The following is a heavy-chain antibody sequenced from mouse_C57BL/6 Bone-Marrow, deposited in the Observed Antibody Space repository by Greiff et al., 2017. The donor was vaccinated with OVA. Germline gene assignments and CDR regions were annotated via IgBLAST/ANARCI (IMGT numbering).Heavy chain of an antibody. J-gene: IGHJ2*01. D-gene: IGHD1-1*01. CDR2: IDPNSGGT. CDR3: ARSDYGSSYVGYFDY. CDR1: GYTFTSYW. Sequence: VQLQQSGAELVKPGASVKLSCKASGYTFTSYWMHWVKQRPGRGLEWIGRIDPNSGGTKYNEKFKSKATLTVDKPSSTAYMQLSSLTSEDSAVYYCARSDYGSSYVGYFDYWGQGTTLTVSS. V-gene: IGHV1-72*01.